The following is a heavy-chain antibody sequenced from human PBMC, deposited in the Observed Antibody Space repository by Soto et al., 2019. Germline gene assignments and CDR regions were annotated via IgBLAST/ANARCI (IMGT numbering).Heavy chain of an antibody. V-gene: IGHV3-11*05. CDR3: ARLRLTGYFDY. CDR2: ISTSSSYT. CDR1: GFTFSDHY. Sequence: QVQLVESGGGLVKPGGSLRLSCVASGFTFSDHYMTWLRQAPGKGLEWLSYISTSSSYTNYADSVKGRFTISSDNAMNSLYLQMNSLRAEDTAVYYCARLRLTGYFDYWGQGTLVTVSS. J-gene: IGHJ4*02.